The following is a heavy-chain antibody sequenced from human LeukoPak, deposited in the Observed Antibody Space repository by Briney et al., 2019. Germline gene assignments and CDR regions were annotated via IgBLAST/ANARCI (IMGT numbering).Heavy chain of an antibody. CDR3: AKEEEMAKIGGAFDI. J-gene: IGHJ3*02. Sequence: QPGGSLRLSCAASGFTFSSYAMSRVRQAPGKGLEWVSTICGSGGSTYYADSGRGRFTISRDNYKNTLYLQMNSLRSEDTDVYYCAKEEEMAKIGGAFDIWGQGTMVTVSS. CDR1: GFTFSSYA. CDR2: ICGSGGST. D-gene: IGHD5-24*01. V-gene: IGHV3-23*01.